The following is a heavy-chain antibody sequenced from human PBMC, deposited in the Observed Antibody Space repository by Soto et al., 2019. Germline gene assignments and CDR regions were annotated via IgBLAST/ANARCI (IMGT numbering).Heavy chain of an antibody. CDR3: AREITDIVVVPAATYNWFDP. CDR2: IYYSGST. CDR1: GGSISSGDYY. J-gene: IGHJ5*02. D-gene: IGHD2-2*01. Sequence: SETLSLTCTVSGGSISSGDYYWSWIRQPPGKGLEWIGYIYYSGSTYYNPSLKSRVTISVDTSKNQFSLKLSSVTAADTAVYYCAREITDIVVVPAATYNWFDPWGQGTLVTVSS. V-gene: IGHV4-30-4*01.